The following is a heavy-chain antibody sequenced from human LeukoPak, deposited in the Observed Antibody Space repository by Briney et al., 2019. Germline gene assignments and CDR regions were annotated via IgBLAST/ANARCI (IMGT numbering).Heavy chain of an antibody. Sequence: GGSLRLSCAASGFTFSSYAMSWVRQAPGKGLEWVSAISGSGGSTYYADSVKGRFTISRGNSKNTLYLQMNSLRAEDTAVYYCAKAIAVAGSVEQYYYYGMDVWGQGTTVTVSS. CDR2: ISGSGGST. V-gene: IGHV3-23*01. D-gene: IGHD6-19*01. J-gene: IGHJ6*02. CDR3: AKAIAVAGSVEQYYYYGMDV. CDR1: GFTFSSYA.